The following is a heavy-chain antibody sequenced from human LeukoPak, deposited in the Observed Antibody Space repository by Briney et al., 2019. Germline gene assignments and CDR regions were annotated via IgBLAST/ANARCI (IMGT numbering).Heavy chain of an antibody. CDR2: IIPIFGTA. Sequence: ASVKVSCKASGGTCSSYAISWVRQAPGQGLEWMGRIIPIFGTANYAQKFQGRVTITTDESTSTAYMELSSLRSEDTAVYYCARDWLGIAAAGTGYYYYMDVWGKGTTVTVSS. D-gene: IGHD6-13*01. CDR1: GGTCSSYA. CDR3: ARDWLGIAAAGTGYYYYMDV. J-gene: IGHJ6*03. V-gene: IGHV1-69*05.